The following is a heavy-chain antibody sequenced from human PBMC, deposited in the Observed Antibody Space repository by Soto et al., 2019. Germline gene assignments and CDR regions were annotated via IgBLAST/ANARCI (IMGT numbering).Heavy chain of an antibody. D-gene: IGHD2-21*01. CDR3: GRVVEGATRHTDFDS. J-gene: IGHJ5*01. CDR2: VYYSGGA. Sequence: KPSETLSLTCAVSGVSIHNSHSFWGWIRQPPGKGLEFIANVYYSGGAHYNPSFKSRVTISVDPATNQVSLRMSSVTAADTAVYFCGRVVEGATRHTDFDSWGQGTLVTVSS. CDR1: GVSIHNSHSF. V-gene: IGHV4-39*01.